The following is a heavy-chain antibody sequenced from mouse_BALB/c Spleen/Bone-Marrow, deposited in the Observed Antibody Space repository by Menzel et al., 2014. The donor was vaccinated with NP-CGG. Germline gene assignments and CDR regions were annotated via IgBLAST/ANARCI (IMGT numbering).Heavy chain of an antibody. Sequence: EVKLVESGGGLVQPGGSMKLSCAASGFTFSDHWMNWVRQSPERGLEWVAEIRLKSNDYATHYAESVKGRFTISRDDSKSSVYLQMNNLRDEDTGIYFCTRRTAGGGWCSSWGQRTLVSVSA. D-gene: IGHD6-1*01. V-gene: IGHV6-6*02. J-gene: IGHJ3*01. CDR1: GFTFSDHW. CDR2: IRLKSNDYAT. CDR3: TRRTAGGGWCSS.